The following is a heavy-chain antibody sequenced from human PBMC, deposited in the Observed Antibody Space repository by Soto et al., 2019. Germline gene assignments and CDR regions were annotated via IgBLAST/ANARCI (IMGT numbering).Heavy chain of an antibody. J-gene: IGHJ4*02. CDR1: GFSFSSYT. CDR3: ARDREDCSGDNCYETGAAY. V-gene: IGHV3-48*01. D-gene: IGHD2-15*01. CDR2: ISRNASTI. Sequence: EVQLVESGGGLVQPGGSLRLSCVASGFSFSSYTMNWFRQAPGTGLEWVSDISRNASTISYADSVRGRFTISRDNAKTSLYLQMNSLRAEDTAVYYCARDREDCSGDNCYETGAAYWGQGALVTVS.